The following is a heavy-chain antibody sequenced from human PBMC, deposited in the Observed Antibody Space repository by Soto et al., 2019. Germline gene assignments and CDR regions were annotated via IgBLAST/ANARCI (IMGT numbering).Heavy chain of an antibody. CDR1: GGSFSGYY. V-gene: IGHV4-34*01. CDR3: ARSPRHPFVVVVAAKRSRHYCGMDV. J-gene: IGHJ6*02. Sequence: SETLFLTCAVYGGSFSGYYWSWIRQPPGKGLEWIGEINHSGSTNYNPSLKSRVTISVDTSKNQFYLKMSSVTAADTAVYYCARSPRHPFVVVVAAKRSRHYCGMDVWGQRNTVT. CDR2: INHSGST. D-gene: IGHD2-15*01.